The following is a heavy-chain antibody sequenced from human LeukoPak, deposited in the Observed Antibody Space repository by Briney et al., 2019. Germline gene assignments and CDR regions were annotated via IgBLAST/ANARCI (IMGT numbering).Heavy chain of an antibody. CDR3: ARDFDP. J-gene: IGHJ5*02. Sequence: SETLSLTCTISGDSISTYYWSWIRQSPGKGLEWIGDVSLSGTTNYNPSLNYNPSLKSRVSISIDTSKNQFSLKLSSVTAADTAVYYCARDFDPWGQGTLVTVSS. V-gene: IGHV4-59*01. CDR2: VSLSGTT. CDR1: GDSISTYY.